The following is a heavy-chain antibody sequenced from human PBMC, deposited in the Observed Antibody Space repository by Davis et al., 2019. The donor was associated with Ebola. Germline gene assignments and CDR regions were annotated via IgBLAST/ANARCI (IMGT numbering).Heavy chain of an antibody. CDR3: ARGYGDYVWYFDL. D-gene: IGHD4-17*01. J-gene: IGHJ2*01. Sequence: GESLKISCAASGFTFSSYVMHWVRQAPGEGLEWVAVIWYDGSNKYYADSVKGRFTISRDNSKNTLYLQMNSLRAGDTAVYYCARGYGDYVWYFDLWGRGTLVTVSS. V-gene: IGHV3-33*01. CDR2: IWYDGSNK. CDR1: GFTFSSYV.